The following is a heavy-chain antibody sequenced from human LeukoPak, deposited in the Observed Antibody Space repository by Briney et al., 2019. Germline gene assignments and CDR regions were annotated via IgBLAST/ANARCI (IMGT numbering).Heavy chain of an antibody. J-gene: IGHJ6*03. CDR3: ARHLRYYYYMDV. CDR1: GGSFSGYY. CDR2: INHSGST. D-gene: IGHD4-17*01. Sequence: PSETLSLTCAVCGGSFSGYYWSWIRQPPGKGLEWIGEINHSGSTNYNPSLKSRVTISVDTSKNQFSLKLSSVTAADTAVYYCARHLRYYYYMDVWGKGTTVTVSS. V-gene: IGHV4-34*01.